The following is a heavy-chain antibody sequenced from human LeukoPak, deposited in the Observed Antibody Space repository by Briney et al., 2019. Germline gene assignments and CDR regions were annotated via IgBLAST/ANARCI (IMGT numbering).Heavy chain of an antibody. CDR2: INXDGGST. Sequence: FTFXSYWXXXVRQARXKGLXXXXRINXDGGSTNYAASVKGRVTISRDNAKNSLYMQMNRLRAEDTAVYYCARDSGWYDYSYYYYMDVWGKGTTVTVSS. V-gene: IGHV3-74*01. CDR3: ARDSGWYDYSYYYYMDV. D-gene: IGHD6-19*01. CDR1: FTFXSYW. J-gene: IGHJ6*03.